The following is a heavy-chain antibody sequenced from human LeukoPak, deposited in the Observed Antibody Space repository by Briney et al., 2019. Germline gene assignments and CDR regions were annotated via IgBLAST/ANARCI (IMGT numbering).Heavy chain of an antibody. CDR1: GGSFSGYY. Sequence: PSETLSLTCAVYGGSFSGYYWSWIRQPPGKGLEWIGEINHSGSTNYNPSLKSRVTISVDTSKNQFSLKLSSVTAADTAVYYCARGRGYYDSSGYYYFERYYYYMDVWSKGTTVTVSS. D-gene: IGHD3-22*01. V-gene: IGHV4-34*01. J-gene: IGHJ6*03. CDR3: ARGRGYYDSSGYYYFERYYYYMDV. CDR2: INHSGST.